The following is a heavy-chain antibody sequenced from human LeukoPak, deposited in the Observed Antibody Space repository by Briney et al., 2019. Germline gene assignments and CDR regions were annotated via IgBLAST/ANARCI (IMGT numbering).Heavy chain of an antibody. Sequence: PGGSLRLSCAASGFTFSNAWMSWVRQAPGKGLEWVGRIKSKTDGGTTDYAAPVKGRFTISRDDSKNTLYLQMNSLKTEDTAVYYCTTVLRYLDWRMDVWGQGTTVTVSS. CDR3: TTVLRYLDWRMDV. D-gene: IGHD3-9*01. CDR2: IKSKTDGGTT. CDR1: GFTFSNAW. V-gene: IGHV3-15*01. J-gene: IGHJ6*02.